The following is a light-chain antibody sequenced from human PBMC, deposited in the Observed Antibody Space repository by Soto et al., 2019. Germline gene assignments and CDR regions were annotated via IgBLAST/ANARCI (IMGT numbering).Light chain of an antibody. Sequence: IVLTQSPATLSLSPGARATLSCRAGQSVSNYLAWYQQKPGQAPRLLIYDTFNRATGIPARFSGSGSGTDFTLTISGLEPEDLAVYFCVQRSTWPWTSGQGTKVEIK. CDR3: VQRSTWPWT. CDR2: DTF. J-gene: IGKJ1*01. CDR1: QSVSNY. V-gene: IGKV3-11*01.